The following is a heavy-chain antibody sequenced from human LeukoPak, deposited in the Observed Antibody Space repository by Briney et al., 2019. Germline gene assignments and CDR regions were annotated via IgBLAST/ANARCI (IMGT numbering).Heavy chain of an antibody. J-gene: IGHJ4*02. Sequence: GGYLRLSCVASGLTFTDYIFSWMRRAPGKGLEWVSYIGPRDKSIYYEDSVKGRFTISRDNANNSLYLQMDSLRVEDTAVYYCARARGYSYGYSDYWGQGTLVTVSS. CDR1: GLTFTDYI. D-gene: IGHD5-18*01. CDR2: IGPRDKSI. CDR3: ARARGYSYGYSDY. V-gene: IGHV3-11*04.